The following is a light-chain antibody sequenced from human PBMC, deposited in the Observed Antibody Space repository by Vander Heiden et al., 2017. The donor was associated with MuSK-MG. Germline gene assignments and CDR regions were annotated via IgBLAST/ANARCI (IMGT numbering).Light chain of an antibody. CDR1: QSLLHSNGYNY. Sequence: DIVMTQSPLSLPVTPGEPASISCRSSQSLLHSNGYNYLDWYLQKPGQSPQLLIYLGSNRASGVPDRFSGSGSGTVFTLKISRVEAEDVGVYYCMQALQNPPWTFGQGTKVEIK. J-gene: IGKJ1*01. V-gene: IGKV2-28*01. CDR2: LGS. CDR3: MQALQNPPWT.